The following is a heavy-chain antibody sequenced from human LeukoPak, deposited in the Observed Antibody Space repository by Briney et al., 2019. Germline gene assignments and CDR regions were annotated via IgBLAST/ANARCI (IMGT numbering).Heavy chain of an antibody. D-gene: IGHD6-19*01. CDR1: GGSISSSSYY. CDR2: IYYSGST. CDR3: ARGQWLGPFDY. J-gene: IGHJ4*02. V-gene: IGHV4-39*01. Sequence: SEALSLTCTVSGGSISSSSYYWGWIRQPPGKGLEWIGSIYYSGSTYYNPSLKSRVTISVDTSKNQFSLKLSSVTAADTAVYYCARGQWLGPFDYWGQGTLVTVSS.